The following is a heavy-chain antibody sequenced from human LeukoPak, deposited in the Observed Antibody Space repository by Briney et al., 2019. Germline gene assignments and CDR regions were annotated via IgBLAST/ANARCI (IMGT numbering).Heavy chain of an antibody. CDR1: GFTLSRFA. J-gene: IGHJ6*03. V-gene: IGHV3-30*01. CDR2: ISYDGGKK. CDR3: VRNPDDPSYFYYMDV. Sequence: GGSLRLSCAASGFTLSRFAMHWVRQAPGKGLEWVALISYDGGKKWYADSVKGRFSISRDNSKNTLSLQMNSLTGGDTAVYYCVRNPDDPSYFYYMDVWGNGTTVTVSS.